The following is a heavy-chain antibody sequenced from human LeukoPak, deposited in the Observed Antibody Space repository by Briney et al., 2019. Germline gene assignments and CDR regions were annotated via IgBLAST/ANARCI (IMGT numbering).Heavy chain of an antibody. V-gene: IGHV5-51*01. J-gene: IGHJ6*02. CDR2: IYPGDSDT. Sequence: GESLKISCKGSGYSFTSYWIGWVRQMPGKGLEWMGIIYPGDSDTGYSPSFQGQVTISADKSISTAYLQWSSLKASDTAMYYCARHLGYCSSTSCYKNYYYYYGMDVWGQGTTVTVSS. CDR1: GYSFTSYW. CDR3: ARHLGYCSSTSCYKNYYYYYGMDV. D-gene: IGHD2-2*02.